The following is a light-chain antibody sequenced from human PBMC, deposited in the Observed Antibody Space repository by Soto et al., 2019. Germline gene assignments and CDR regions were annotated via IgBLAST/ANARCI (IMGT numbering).Light chain of an antibody. J-gene: IGKJ2*01. CDR3: QQYYNTPPYT. Sequence: DIVMTQSPDSLAVSLGERATINCKSSQNVLYKSNNENYLAWYQQKPGQPPKLLIYWASTRKPGVPDRFSGSGSVSDFTLTISSLQAEDVAVYSCQQYYNTPPYTFGQGTKLEI. CDR1: QNVLYKSNNENY. CDR2: WAS. V-gene: IGKV4-1*01.